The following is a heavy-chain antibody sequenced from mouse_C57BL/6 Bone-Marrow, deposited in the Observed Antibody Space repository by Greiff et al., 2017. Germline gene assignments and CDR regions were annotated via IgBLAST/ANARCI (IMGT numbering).Heavy chain of an antibody. V-gene: IGHV5-12*01. J-gene: IGHJ2*01. CDR1: GFTFSDYY. CDR2: LSNGGGST. CDR3: AREGRGYYFDY. Sequence: EVKLMESGGGLVQPGGSLKLSCAASGFTFSDYYMFWVRQTPEKRLEWVAYLSNGGGSTYYPDTVKGRFTISRDNAKNTLYLQRSRLKSEDTAMYYCAREGRGYYFDYWGQGTTLTVSS.